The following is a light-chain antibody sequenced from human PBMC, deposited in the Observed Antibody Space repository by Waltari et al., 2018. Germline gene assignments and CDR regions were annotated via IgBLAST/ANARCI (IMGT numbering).Light chain of an antibody. J-gene: IGLJ2*01. CDR1: STDLGSSTL. V-gene: IGLV2-23*01. CDR2: EGT. Sequence: QSALTQPASVSGSPGQSITISCTGSSTDLGSSTLVSWYQHHPDKAPKRLIYEGTVRPSGISHRFSGSKSGNTASLTISTLQAEDEADYYCFSYADGRSLVFGGGTKLTVL. CDR3: FSYADGRSLV.